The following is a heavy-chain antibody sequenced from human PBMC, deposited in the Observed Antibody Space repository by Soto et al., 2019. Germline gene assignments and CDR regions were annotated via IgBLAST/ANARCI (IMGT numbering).Heavy chain of an antibody. CDR1: GFTFSSYE. J-gene: IGHJ6*02. V-gene: IGHV3-48*03. Sequence: EVQLVESGGGLVQPGGSLRLSCAASGFTFSSYEMNWVRQAPGKGLEWVSYISSSGSTIYYADSVKGRFTISRDNAKNSLYLQMNSLRAEDTAVYYCARDDEERLYYYGMDVWGQGTTVTVSS. CDR2: ISSSGSTI. D-gene: IGHD1-1*01. CDR3: ARDDEERLYYYGMDV.